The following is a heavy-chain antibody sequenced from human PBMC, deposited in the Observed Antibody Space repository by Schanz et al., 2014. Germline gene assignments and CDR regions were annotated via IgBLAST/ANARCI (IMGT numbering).Heavy chain of an antibody. CDR1: GFTVSSDH. CDR3: ARPRFDYGEVDY. D-gene: IGHD4-17*01. V-gene: IGHV3-33*01. CDR2: MSYDGSIK. J-gene: IGHJ4*02. Sequence: QVQLLQFGGGFVQPGGSLGLSCVVSGFTVSSDHMSWVRQAPGKGLEWVAAMSYDGSIKYYGDSVRGRFTISRDRFQNTLYLRMSSLRAEDTAVYYCARPRFDYGEVDYWGQGTLXTVSS.